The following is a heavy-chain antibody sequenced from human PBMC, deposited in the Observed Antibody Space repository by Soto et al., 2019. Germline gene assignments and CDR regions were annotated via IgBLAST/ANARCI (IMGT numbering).Heavy chain of an antibody. CDR2: IIPIFGTA. CDR1: GGTFSSYA. D-gene: IGHD1-7*01. J-gene: IGHJ6*02. CDR3: ASELELFPVTPDYYYYGMDV. V-gene: IGHV1-69*13. Sequence: SVKVSCKASGGTFSSYAISWVRQAPGQGLEWMGGIIPIFGTANYAQKFQGRVTITADESPSTAYMELSSLRSEDTAVYYCASELELFPVTPDYYYYGMDVWGQGTTVTVSS.